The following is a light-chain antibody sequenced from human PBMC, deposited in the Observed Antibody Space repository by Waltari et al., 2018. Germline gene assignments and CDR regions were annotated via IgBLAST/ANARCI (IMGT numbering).Light chain of an antibody. Sequence: DIQMAQSPSSLSASVGDRLTSTCRSSQNIADYLNWYQEQPGEAPKLLIWGASSLQRGVPSRFSGSGSGTDFTLTISSLHPEDFATYYCQQSYSTPYTFGQGTELDIK. V-gene: IGKV1-39*01. CDR3: QQSYSTPYT. CDR1: QNIADY. CDR2: GAS. J-gene: IGKJ2*01.